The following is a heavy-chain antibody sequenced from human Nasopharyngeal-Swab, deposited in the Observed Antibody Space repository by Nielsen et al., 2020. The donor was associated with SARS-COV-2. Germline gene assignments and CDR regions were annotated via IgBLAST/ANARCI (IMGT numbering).Heavy chain of an antibody. CDR1: GFPFSSYG. J-gene: IGHJ4*02. CDR2: ISYDGSNK. D-gene: IGHD4-17*01. CDR3: ARVVSDYGDYAYFDY. Sequence: GESLKISCAASGFPFSSYGMHWVPQAPGKGLEWVASISYDGSNKFYADSLKGRFTISRDDSKNTLYLQMNSLRVEDTAVYYCARVVSDYGDYAYFDYWGQGTLVTVSS. V-gene: IGHV3-30*03.